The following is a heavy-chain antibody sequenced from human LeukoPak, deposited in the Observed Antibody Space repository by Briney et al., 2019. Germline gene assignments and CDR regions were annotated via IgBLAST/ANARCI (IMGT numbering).Heavy chain of an antibody. D-gene: IGHD3-22*01. CDR2: IYYSGST. Sequence: SETLSLTCTVSGGSISSSSYYWGWIRQPPGKGLEWIGSIYYSGSTYYNPSLKSRVTISVDTSKNQFSLNLNSVTAADTAVYYCARGTTTWTYYYDSSGYYPFDYWGQGTLVTVSS. V-gene: IGHV4-39*07. CDR3: ARGTTTWTYYYDSSGYYPFDY. J-gene: IGHJ4*02. CDR1: GGSISSSSYY.